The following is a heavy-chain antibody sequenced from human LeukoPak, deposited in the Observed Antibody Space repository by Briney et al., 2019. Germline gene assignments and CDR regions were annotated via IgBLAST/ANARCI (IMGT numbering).Heavy chain of an antibody. CDR3: AREGSGWYGKAFDI. Sequence: SETLSLTCTVSGGSISSSSYYWGWIRQPPGKGLEWIGSIYYSGSTYYNPSLKSRVTISVDTSKNQFSLKLSSVTAADTAVYYCAREGSGWYGKAFDIWGQGTMVTVSS. J-gene: IGHJ3*02. CDR1: GGSISSSSYY. CDR2: IYYSGST. D-gene: IGHD6-19*01. V-gene: IGHV4-39*07.